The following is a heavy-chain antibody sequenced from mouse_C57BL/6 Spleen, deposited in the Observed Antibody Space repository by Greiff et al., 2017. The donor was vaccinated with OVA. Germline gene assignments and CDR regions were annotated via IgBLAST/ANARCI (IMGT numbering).Heavy chain of an antibody. D-gene: IGHD2-2*01. CDR3: ARQGSTMVTTTYFDV. J-gene: IGHJ1*03. Sequence: EVQLQQSGGDLVKPGGSLKLSCAASGFTFSSYGMSWVRQTPDKRLEWVATISSGGSYTYYPDSVKGRFTISRDNAKNTLYLQMSSLKSEDTAMYYGARQGSTMVTTTYFDVWGTGTTVTVSS. CDR1: GFTFSSYG. V-gene: IGHV5-6*01. CDR2: ISSGGSYT.